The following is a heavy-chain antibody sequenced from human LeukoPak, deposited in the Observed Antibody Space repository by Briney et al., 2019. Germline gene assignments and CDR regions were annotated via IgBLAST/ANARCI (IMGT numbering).Heavy chain of an antibody. CDR3: ARHVSVSAAAGWGNYFDY. J-gene: IGHJ4*02. Sequence: SETLSLTCAVSGVSITSGSDYWGWIRQSAGKGLEWIGRVHSSGDIYHNAAFRSRAAVSGDASKNQFSLKLSSVTAADTAVYYCARHVSVSAAAGWGNYFDYWGQGTLVTVSS. D-gene: IGHD3-16*01. CDR1: GVSITSGSDY. CDR2: VHSSGDI. V-gene: IGHV4-61*02.